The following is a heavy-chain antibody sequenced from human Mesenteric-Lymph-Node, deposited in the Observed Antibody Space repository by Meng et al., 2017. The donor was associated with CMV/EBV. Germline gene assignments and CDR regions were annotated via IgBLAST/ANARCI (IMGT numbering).Heavy chain of an antibody. J-gene: IGHJ6*02. CDR2: MNPNSGNT. CDR1: GYTFTSYD. CDR3: AKSNLYCSDYNCPTYHYYYYGMGV. Sequence: ASVKVSCKASGYTFTSYDINWVRQATGQGLEWMGWMNPNSGNTDYAQKFQGRVTITADKSTKTVYMELRSLRSEDTAVYYCAKSNLYCSDYNCPTYHYYYYGMGVWGQGTTVTVSS. V-gene: IGHV1-8*01. D-gene: IGHD2-15*01.